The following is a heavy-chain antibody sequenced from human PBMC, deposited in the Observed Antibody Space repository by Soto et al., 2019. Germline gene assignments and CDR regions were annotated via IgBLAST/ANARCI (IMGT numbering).Heavy chain of an antibody. V-gene: IGHV3-9*01. J-gene: IGHJ6*03. CDR3: ARGYCSSTSCYYYYYMDV. CDR1: GFTFDEYA. D-gene: IGHD2-2*01. Sequence: PGGSLRLSCAAYGFTFDEYAMHWVRQAPGKGLEWVSGISWNSGSIGYADSVKGRFTISRDNAKNSLYLQMNSLRAEDTALYYCARGYCSSTSCYYYYYMDVWGKGSTVTVSS. CDR2: ISWNSGSI.